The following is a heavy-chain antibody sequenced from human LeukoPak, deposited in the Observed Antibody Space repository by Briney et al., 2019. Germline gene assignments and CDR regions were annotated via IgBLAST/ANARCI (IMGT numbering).Heavy chain of an antibody. Sequence: ASVKVSCKGSGYTFTSNYMHWVRQAPGQGLEWMGIINPTDGSASYEQKFQGRRTMTRDTSTSTVYMEVSSLRSEDTAVYYCARGGLYCSSTSCSVWGQGTLVTVSS. CDR1: GYTFTSNY. CDR2: INPTDGSA. V-gene: IGHV1-46*01. CDR3: ARGGLYCSSTSCSV. J-gene: IGHJ4*02. D-gene: IGHD2-2*01.